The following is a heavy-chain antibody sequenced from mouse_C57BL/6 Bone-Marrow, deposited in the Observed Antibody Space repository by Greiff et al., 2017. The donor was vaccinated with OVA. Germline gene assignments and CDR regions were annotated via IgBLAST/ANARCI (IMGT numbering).Heavy chain of an antibody. CDR3: ARNSDYGSSYVSWFAY. D-gene: IGHD1-1*01. CDR2: IWSGGST. Sequence: VKLMESGPGLVQPSQSLSITCTVSGFSFTSYGVHWVRQSPGKGLEWLGVIWSGGSTDYNAAFISRLSISKDNSKSQVFFKMNSLQADDTAIYYCARNSDYGSSYVSWFAYWGQGTLVTVSA. J-gene: IGHJ3*01. V-gene: IGHV2-2*01. CDR1: GFSFTSYG.